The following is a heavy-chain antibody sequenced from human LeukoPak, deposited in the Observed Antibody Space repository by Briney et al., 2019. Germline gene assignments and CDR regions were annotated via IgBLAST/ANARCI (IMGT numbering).Heavy chain of an antibody. J-gene: IGHJ4*02. Sequence: GGPLRLSCAASGFTFSSYAMSWVRQAPGKGLEWVSAISGSGGSTYYADSVKGRFTISRDNSKNTLYLQMNSLRAEDTAVYYCAKGVTMVRGVIIPHDYWGQGTLVTVSS. CDR3: AKGVTMVRGVIIPHDY. V-gene: IGHV3-23*01. CDR1: GFTFSSYA. D-gene: IGHD3-10*01. CDR2: ISGSGGST.